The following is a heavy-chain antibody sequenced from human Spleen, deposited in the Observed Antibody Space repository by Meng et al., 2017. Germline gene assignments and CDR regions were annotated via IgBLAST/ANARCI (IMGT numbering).Heavy chain of an antibody. CDR3: ARDPLQQYYYGMDV. CDR1: GFTFSAHT. V-gene: IGHV3-21*06. Sequence: GESLKISCAASGFTFSAHTMNWVRQVPGKGLEWVSSISSNAAYIYYADSLKDRLTISRDNAKNSLFLQINSLRVEDTAVYYCARDPLQQYYYGMDVWGQGTTVTVSS. D-gene: IGHD6-13*01. J-gene: IGHJ6*02. CDR2: ISSNAAYI.